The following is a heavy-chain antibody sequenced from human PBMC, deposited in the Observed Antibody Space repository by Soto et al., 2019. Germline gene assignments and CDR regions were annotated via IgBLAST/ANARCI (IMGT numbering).Heavy chain of an antibody. Sequence: QVQLQQWGAGLLKPSETLSLTCAVYGGSFSGYYWSWIRQPPGKGLEWIGEINHSGRTHYNPSLKTRXXMXIXMSETQFALKLDSVTAADTGVYCCALLSDCAGGSGNWGQGTLVTVSS. CDR1: GGSFSGYY. D-gene: IGHD2-21*02. V-gene: IGHV4-34*06. J-gene: IGHJ4*02. CDR3: ALLSDCAGGSGN. CDR2: INHSGRT.